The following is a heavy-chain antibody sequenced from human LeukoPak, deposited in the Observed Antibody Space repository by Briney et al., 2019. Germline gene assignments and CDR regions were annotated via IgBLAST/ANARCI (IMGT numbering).Heavy chain of an antibody. V-gene: IGHV4-30-2*01. J-gene: IGHJ4*02. CDR2: IYHSGST. Sequence: SQTLSLTCSVSGGSIRSNDYSSHWIRQPPGKGLEWIGYIYHSGSTHYNPSLKSRVTISVDRSKNQFSLKLNSVTAADTAVYYCARGYKYGPPFDYWGQGTLVTVSS. CDR1: GGSIRSNDYS. CDR3: ARGYKYGPPFDY. D-gene: IGHD5-18*01.